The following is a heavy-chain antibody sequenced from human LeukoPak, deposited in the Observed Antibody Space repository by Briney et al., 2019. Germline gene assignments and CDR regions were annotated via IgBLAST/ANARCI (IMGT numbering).Heavy chain of an antibody. CDR1: GFTVSSNY. V-gene: IGHV3-66*01. D-gene: IGHD2-2*01. Sequence: GGSLRLSCAASGFTVSSNYMSWVRQAPGKGLEGVSVIYSGGSTYYADSVKGRFTISRDNSKNTLYLQMNSLRAEDTAVYYCARDRRGTTAASYYYYYGMDVWGQGTTVTVSS. CDR3: ARDRRGTTAASYYYYYGMDV. J-gene: IGHJ6*02. CDR2: IYSGGST.